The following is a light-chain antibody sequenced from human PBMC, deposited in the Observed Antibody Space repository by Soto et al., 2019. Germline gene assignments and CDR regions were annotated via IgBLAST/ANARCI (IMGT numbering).Light chain of an antibody. J-gene: IGKJ3*01. V-gene: IGKV1-33*01. CDR1: QDISNY. CDR2: DAS. CDR3: QQYDNLPPI. Sequence: DIQMTQSPSSLSASVGDRVTITCQASQDISNYLHWYQQKPGKAPKLLIYDASNLETGVPSRFSGSGSGTDFTFTISSLQPEDIATYYCQQYDNLPPIFGPWTKVDIK.